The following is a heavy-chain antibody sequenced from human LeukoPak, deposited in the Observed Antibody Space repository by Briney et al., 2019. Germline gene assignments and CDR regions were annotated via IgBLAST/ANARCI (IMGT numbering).Heavy chain of an antibody. CDR3: ARDSPGRYFDY. J-gene: IGHJ4*02. Sequence: PSQTLSLTCIVSGGSISGGSYYWTWIRQPAGKGLEWIGRIYTSGSTNYSPSLKSRVTISLDMSESQFSLKLTSVTAADTAVYYCARDSPGRYFDYWGQGTLVTVSS. CDR2: IYTSGST. CDR1: GGSISGGSYY. V-gene: IGHV4-61*02.